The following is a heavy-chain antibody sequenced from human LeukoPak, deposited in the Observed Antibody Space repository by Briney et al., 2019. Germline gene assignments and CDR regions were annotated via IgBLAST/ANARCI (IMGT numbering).Heavy chain of an antibody. J-gene: IGHJ5*02. D-gene: IGHD4-17*01. CDR1: GFTFSSFA. Sequence: PGGSLRLSCAASGFTFSSFAMHWVRQAPGKGLKWVAVISYDGSNKYYADSVKGRFTISRDNSKNTLYLQMNSLRAEDTAVYYCARDHYGDYGFISSWGQGTLVTVSS. CDR2: ISYDGSNK. CDR3: ARDHYGDYGFISS. V-gene: IGHV3-30-3*01.